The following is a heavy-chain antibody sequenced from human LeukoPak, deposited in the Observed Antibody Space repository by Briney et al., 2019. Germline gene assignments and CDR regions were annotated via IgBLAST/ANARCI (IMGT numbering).Heavy chain of an antibody. CDR1: GGSISSSSYY. CDR3: ARDFRGECSGGSCYLDY. D-gene: IGHD2-15*01. Sequence: SETLSLTCTVSGGSISSSSYYWGWIRQPPGKGLEWIGSIYYSGSTYYNPSLKSRVTISVDTSKNPFSLKLSSVTAADTAVYYCARDFRGECSGGSCYLDYWGQGTLVTVSS. CDR2: IYYSGST. V-gene: IGHV4-39*07. J-gene: IGHJ4*02.